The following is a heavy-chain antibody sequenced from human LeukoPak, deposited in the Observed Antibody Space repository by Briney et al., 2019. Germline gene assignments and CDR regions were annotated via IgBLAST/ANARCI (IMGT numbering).Heavy chain of an antibody. D-gene: IGHD2-2*01. CDR1: GFTFTDEY. CDR2: INPYSGAI. V-gene: IGHV1-2*02. CDR3: ARDPKSQLLLDY. Sequence: RASVKVSCKSSGFTFTDEYTHWVRQAPGQGLEWMGWINPYSGAINYAQKFQGRVTLTRDTSISTAYMELSRLTSGDTAVYYCARDPKSQLLLDYWGQGTLVTVSS. J-gene: IGHJ4*02.